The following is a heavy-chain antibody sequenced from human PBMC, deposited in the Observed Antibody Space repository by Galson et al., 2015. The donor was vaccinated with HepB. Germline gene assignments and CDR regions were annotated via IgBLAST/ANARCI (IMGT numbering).Heavy chain of an antibody. CDR3: ARGFNSGSYLNWFDP. D-gene: IGHD1-26*01. CDR1: GHTFTSYG. V-gene: IGHV1-18*01. CDR2: ISAYNGNT. Sequence: SVKVSCKASGHTFTSYGISWVRQAPGQGLEWMGGISAYNGNTNYAQKLQGRVTMTTDTSTSTAYMELRSLRSDDTAVYYCARGFNSGSYLNWFDPWGQGTLVTVSS. J-gene: IGHJ5*02.